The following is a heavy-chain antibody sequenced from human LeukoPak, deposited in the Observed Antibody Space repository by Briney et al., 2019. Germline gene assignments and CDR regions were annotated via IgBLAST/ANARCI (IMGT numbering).Heavy chain of an antibody. D-gene: IGHD2-21*02. V-gene: IGHV4-39*07. CDR2: IHYSGTT. CDR3: ARDSDPYCGGDCRPFDY. Sequence: SSETLSLTCTVSSGSIRSSSFYWGWIRQAPGKGLEWIGIIHYSGTTYYSPSLKSRVTMSVDTSKNQFSLKLSSVTAADTAVYYCARDSDPYCGGDCRPFDYWGQGTLVIVSS. J-gene: IGHJ4*02. CDR1: SGSIRSSSFY.